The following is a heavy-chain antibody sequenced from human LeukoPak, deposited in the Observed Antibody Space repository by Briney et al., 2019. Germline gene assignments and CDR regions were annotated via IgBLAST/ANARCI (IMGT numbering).Heavy chain of an antibody. CDR3: TRLLYTSGFPDP. CDR2: IRNEVYSYST. Sequence: GGSLRLSCAASGFTFSDSAMHWVRQASGKGLELIGRIRNEVYSYSTAYGASVKGRFTISRDDSKNTAYLQMKSLKTEDTAVYYCTRLLYTSGFPDPWGQGTLVTVSS. J-gene: IGHJ5*02. CDR1: GFTFSDSA. D-gene: IGHD6-19*01. V-gene: IGHV3-73*01.